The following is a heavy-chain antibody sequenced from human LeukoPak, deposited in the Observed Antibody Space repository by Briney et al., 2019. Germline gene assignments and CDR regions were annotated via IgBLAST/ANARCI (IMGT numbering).Heavy chain of an antibody. D-gene: IGHD7-27*01. CDR3: ARDQSPKWGSGERYFDY. CDR1: GFSFNTYG. Sequence: GRPLRLSCEASGFSFNTYGMHWVRQTPGKGLEWVAVMRNDGSDIYYADSVKGGFTISRDSSKNTLYLQMNSLRADDTAVYYCARDQSPKWGSGERYFDYWGQGTLVTVSS. CDR2: MRNDGSDI. J-gene: IGHJ4*02. V-gene: IGHV3-33*01.